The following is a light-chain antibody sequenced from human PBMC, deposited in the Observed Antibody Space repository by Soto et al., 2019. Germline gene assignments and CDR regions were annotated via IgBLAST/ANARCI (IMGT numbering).Light chain of an antibody. V-gene: IGKV4-1*01. CDR2: WAS. CDR1: QSVLYSSNNKNY. Sequence: DIVMTQSPDSLAVSLGERATINCKSSQSVLYSSNNKNYLAWYQQRPGQPPHLLIYWASTRASGVPDRFSGSGSGTEFTLTISILQAEDVAVYYCQQSYSTPWTFGQGTKVEIK. CDR3: QQSYSTPWT. J-gene: IGKJ1*01.